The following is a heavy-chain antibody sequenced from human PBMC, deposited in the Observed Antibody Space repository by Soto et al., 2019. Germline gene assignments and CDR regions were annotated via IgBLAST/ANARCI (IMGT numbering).Heavy chain of an antibody. Sequence: QVHLVESAGGVVQPGRSLRLSCAVSGFSFSTYGMHWVRQAPGKGLEWLAIISYDGRSIYYADSVKGRFTISRDNSKNTLYLQMHSLRPEDTAVYYCAKEGGFDYALDSWGLGTLVSVSS. CDR3: AKEGGFDYALDS. CDR2: ISYDGRSI. D-gene: IGHD4-17*01. CDR1: GFSFSTYG. J-gene: IGHJ4*02. V-gene: IGHV3-30*18.